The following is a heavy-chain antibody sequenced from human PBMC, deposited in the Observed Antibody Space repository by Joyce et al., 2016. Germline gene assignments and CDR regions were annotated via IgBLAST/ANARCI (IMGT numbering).Heavy chain of an antibody. Sequence: QVNLVQSGAEVKKPGPSVKVSCKASGYIFNWYYLNWVRQAPGQGLKSMGISNPDDGNTTYVRNVQGRGYMIRDTSKSTGFMELSSLRPEDTAIYYCSRARKYGDYYNSLDHWGQGTLVTVSP. CDR3: SRARKYGDYYNSLDH. D-gene: IGHD2-21*02. CDR1: GYIFNWYY. J-gene: IGHJ5*02. CDR2: SNPDDGNT. V-gene: IGHV1-46*02.